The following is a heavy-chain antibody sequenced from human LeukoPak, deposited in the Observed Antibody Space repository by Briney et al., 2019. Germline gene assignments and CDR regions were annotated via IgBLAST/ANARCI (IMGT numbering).Heavy chain of an antibody. CDR1: GYTFTGYY. V-gene: IGHV1-2*02. CDR2: INPNSGGT. D-gene: IGHD6-19*01. CDR3: ARVARSRSIAVAGMQAGYDY. Sequence: ASVKVSCKASGYTFTGYYMHWVRQAPGQGLEWMGWINPNSGGTNYAQKFQGRVTMTRDTSISTAYMELGRLRSDDTAVYYCARVARSRSIAVAGMQAGYDYWGQGTLVTVSS. J-gene: IGHJ4*02.